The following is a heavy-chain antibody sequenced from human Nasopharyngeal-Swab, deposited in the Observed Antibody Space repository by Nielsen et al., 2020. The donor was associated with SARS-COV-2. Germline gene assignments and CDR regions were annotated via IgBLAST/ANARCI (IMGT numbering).Heavy chain of an antibody. D-gene: IGHD6-25*01. CDR1: GFTFDDYA. CDR2: ISWNSGSI. CDR3: AKVGYSSVDY. J-gene: IGHJ4*02. V-gene: IGHV3-9*01. Sequence: SLKISCAASGFTFDDYAMHWVRQAPGKGLEWVSGISWNSGSIGYADSVKGRLTISRDNAKNSLYLQMNSLRAEDTALYYCAKVGYSSVDYWGQGTLVTVSS.